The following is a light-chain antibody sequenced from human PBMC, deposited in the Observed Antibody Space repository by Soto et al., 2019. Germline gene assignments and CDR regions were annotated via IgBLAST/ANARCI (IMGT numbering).Light chain of an antibody. CDR2: GAS. Sequence: EIVLTQSPATLSVSPGDRATLSCRASQSVSSDVAWFQQKPGQAPRLLIYGASTRATGIPARFSGSGSGTEFTLNISSLQSEDFASYYCQQYNNWPLTFGGGTKVEIK. J-gene: IGKJ4*01. CDR1: QSVSSD. V-gene: IGKV3-15*01. CDR3: QQYNNWPLT.